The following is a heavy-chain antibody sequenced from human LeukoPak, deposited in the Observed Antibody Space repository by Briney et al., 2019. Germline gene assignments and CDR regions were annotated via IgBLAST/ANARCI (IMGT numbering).Heavy chain of an antibody. D-gene: IGHD3-10*01. CDR1: GFTFSSYS. J-gene: IGHJ4*02. Sequence: AGGSLRLSCAASGFTFSSYSMNWVRQAPGKGLEWVSSISSSSSYIYYADSVKGRFTISRDNSKNTLYLQMNSLRAEDTAVYYCAKYHYYGSGSYDYWGQGTLVTVSS. CDR2: ISSSSSYI. CDR3: AKYHYYGSGSYDY. V-gene: IGHV3-21*04.